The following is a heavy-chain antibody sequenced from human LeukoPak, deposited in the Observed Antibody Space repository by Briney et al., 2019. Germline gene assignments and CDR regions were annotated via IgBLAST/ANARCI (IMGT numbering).Heavy chain of an antibody. CDR1: GGSISSSSYY. D-gene: IGHD6-13*01. V-gene: IGHV4-39*01. CDR2: IYYSGST. J-gene: IGHJ3*02. CDR3: ASPLAAAGTDAFDI. Sequence: SETLSLTCTVSGGSISSSSYYWGWIRQPPGKGLEWIGSIYYSGSTYYNPSLKSRVTISVDTSKNQFSPKLSSVTAADTAVYYCASPLAAAGTDAFDIWGQGTMDTVSS.